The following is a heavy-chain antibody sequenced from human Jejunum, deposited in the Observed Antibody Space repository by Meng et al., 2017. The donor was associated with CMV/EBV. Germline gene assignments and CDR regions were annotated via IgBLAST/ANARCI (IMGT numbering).Heavy chain of an antibody. Sequence: VRPRGSGQGRGKPLQPVFPTLSCSGGSIGHGDYYWSWNRQPPGKGLEWIGYINDTGSTSHNPSLKSRVDISLGTSKNQFALTLNSVTAEDTAVYFCARGSIFVSFDSWGQGTLVTVSS. J-gene: IGHJ4*02. D-gene: IGHD3-3*01. CDR3: ARGSIFVSFDS. CDR1: GGSIGHGDYY. V-gene: IGHV4-30-4*08. CDR2: INDTGST.